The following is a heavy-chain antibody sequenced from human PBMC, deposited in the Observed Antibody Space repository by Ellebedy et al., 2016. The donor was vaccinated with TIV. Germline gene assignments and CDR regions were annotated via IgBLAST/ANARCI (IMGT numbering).Heavy chain of an antibody. CDR3: ARDYDFWSGPDGAGFDY. Sequence: ASVKVSCKASGYTFTYRYLHWVRQAPGQALEWMGIINPSGGSTSYAQKFQGRVTITADKSTSTAYMELSSLRSEDTAVYYCARDYDFWSGPDGAGFDYWGQGTLVTVSS. CDR1: GYTFTYRY. J-gene: IGHJ4*02. CDR2: INPSGGST. D-gene: IGHD3-3*01. V-gene: IGHV1-46*01.